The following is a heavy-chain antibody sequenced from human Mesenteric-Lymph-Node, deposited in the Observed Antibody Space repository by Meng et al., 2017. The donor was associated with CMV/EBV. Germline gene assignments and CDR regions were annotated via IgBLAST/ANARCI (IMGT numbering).Heavy chain of an antibody. Sequence: KVSCKGSGYSFTSYWIGWVRQMPGKGLEWMGIIYPGDSDTRYSPSFQGQVTISADKSISTAYLQWSSLKASDTAMYYCARSVGPISGLDAFDIWGQGTMVTVSS. CDR2: IYPGDSDT. CDR3: ARSVGPISGLDAFDI. D-gene: IGHD3-9*01. V-gene: IGHV5-51*01. CDR1: GYSFTSYW. J-gene: IGHJ3*02.